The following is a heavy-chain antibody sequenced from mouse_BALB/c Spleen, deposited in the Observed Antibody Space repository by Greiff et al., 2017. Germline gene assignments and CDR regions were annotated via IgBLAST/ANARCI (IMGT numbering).Heavy chain of an antibody. CDR2: INPGSGGT. CDR3: ARGNNGDFDV. CDR1: GYAFTNYL. V-gene: IGHV1-54*01. J-gene: IGHJ1*01. Sequence: VQLQQSGAELVRPGTSVKVSCKASGYAFTNYLIEWVKQRPGQGLEWIGVINPGSGGTNYNEKFKGKATLTADKSSSTAYMQLSSLTSDDSAVYFCARGNNGDFDVWGAGTTVTVSS. D-gene: IGHD6-1*01.